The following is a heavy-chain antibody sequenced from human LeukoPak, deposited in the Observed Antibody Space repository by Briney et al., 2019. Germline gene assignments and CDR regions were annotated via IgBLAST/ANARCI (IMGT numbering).Heavy chain of an antibody. CDR1: GFTFSNAW. J-gene: IGHJ5*02. Sequence: GGSLRLSCAASGFTFSNAWMNWVRQAPGKGLEWVGRIKGETDGGTTDYAAPVKGRFTISRDDSKNTLYLQMNSLRTEDTAVYYCTTPGKIAAPRETDLWGQGTLVTVSS. CDR2: IKGETDGGTT. D-gene: IGHD6-6*01. V-gene: IGHV3-15*07. CDR3: TTPGKIAAPRETDL.